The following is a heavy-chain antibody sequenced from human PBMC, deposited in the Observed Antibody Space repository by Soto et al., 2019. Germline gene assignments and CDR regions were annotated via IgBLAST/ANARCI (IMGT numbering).Heavy chain of an antibody. J-gene: IGHJ4*02. CDR2: IIPIFGTA. CDR3: AIFPIRGAGEGNFDY. V-gene: IGHV1-69*12. Sequence: QVQLVQSGAEVKKPGSSVKVSCKASGGTFSSYAISWVRQAPGQGLEWMGGIIPIFGTANYAQKFQGRVTIXXDXSKXTAYMELSSLRSEDTAVYYCAIFPIRGAGEGNFDYWGQGTLVTVSS. D-gene: IGHD3-10*01. CDR1: GGTFSSYA.